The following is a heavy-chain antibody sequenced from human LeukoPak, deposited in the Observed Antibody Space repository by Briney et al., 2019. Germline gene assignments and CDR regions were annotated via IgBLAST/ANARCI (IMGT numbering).Heavy chain of an antibody. CDR1: GFTFSSYA. CDR2: ITGSGAST. Sequence: GGSLRLSCAASGFTFSSYAMSWVRQAPGKGLEWVSGITGSGASTYYGDSVKGRFTISRDNSKNTLYLQMNRLRAEDTAVYYCAKDGGGSLEWLPPMDVWGQGTTVTVSS. D-gene: IGHD3-3*01. J-gene: IGHJ6*02. CDR3: AKDGGGSLEWLPPMDV. V-gene: IGHV3-23*01.